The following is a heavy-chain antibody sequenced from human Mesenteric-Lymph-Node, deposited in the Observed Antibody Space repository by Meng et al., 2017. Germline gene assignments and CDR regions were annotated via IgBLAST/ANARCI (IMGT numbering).Heavy chain of an antibody. CDR1: GFMFDNYV. V-gene: IGHV3-23*01. D-gene: IGHD3-9*01. CDR2: MRASGATT. CDR3: ARLTGATKWDAFDI. J-gene: IGHJ3*02. Sequence: GESLKISCAASGFMFDNYVMIWVRQAPGIGLEWVAVMRASGATTYHADSVRGRFTIPRDNSRNTVYLQMNSLRAEDTAIYYCARLTGATKWDAFDIWGQGTMVTVSS.